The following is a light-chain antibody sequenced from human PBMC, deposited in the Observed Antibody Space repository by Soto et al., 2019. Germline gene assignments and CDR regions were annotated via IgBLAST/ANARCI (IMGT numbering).Light chain of an antibody. V-gene: IGKV4-1*01. CDR2: WAS. J-gene: IGKJ2*01. CDR1: HNLLSSFSKKNL. Sequence: DIVMTQSPDSLALSLGERAVINCKSSHNLLSSFSKKNLLAWYQKKEGQPPRLLIFWASTRESGVPDRFSGSGSGTDFTLTISSLQAADVAVYSCEQYYDPPYTFGQGTKVEV. CDR3: EQYYDPPYT.